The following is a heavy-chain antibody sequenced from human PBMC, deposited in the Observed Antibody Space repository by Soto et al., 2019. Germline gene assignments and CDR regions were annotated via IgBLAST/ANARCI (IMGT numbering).Heavy chain of an antibody. V-gene: IGHV3-33*01. CDR3: ARDGYCSGGSCYSVPVFDY. J-gene: IGHJ4*02. CDR2: IWYDGSNK. CDR1: GFTFSSYG. D-gene: IGHD2-15*01. Sequence: QVQLVESGGGVAQPGRSLRLSCAASGFTFSSYGMHWVRQAPGKGLEGVAVIWYDGSNKYYADSVKGRFTISRDNSKNTLYLQMNSLRAEDTAVYYCARDGYCSGGSCYSVPVFDYWGQGTLVTVSS.